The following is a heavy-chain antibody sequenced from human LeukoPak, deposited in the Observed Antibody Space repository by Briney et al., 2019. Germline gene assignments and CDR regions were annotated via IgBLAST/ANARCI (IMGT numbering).Heavy chain of an antibody. J-gene: IGHJ4*02. Sequence: GGSLRLSCAATGFTFSSYSMNWVRQAPGKGLEWVSSISSSSTYVYYADSVKGRFTISRDNAKNSLYLQMNSLRAEDTAVYYCARDRRYDYIWGSYRPDYFDYWGQGTLVTVSS. CDR3: ARDRRYDYIWGSYRPDYFDY. D-gene: IGHD3-16*02. CDR1: GFTFSSYS. V-gene: IGHV3-21*01. CDR2: ISSSSTYV.